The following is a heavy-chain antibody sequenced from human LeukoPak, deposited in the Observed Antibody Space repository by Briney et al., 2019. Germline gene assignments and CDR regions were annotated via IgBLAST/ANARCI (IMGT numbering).Heavy chain of an antibody. J-gene: IGHJ4*02. CDR3: ARDPDIAATDTDY. CDR2: IYHSGST. Sequence: SETLSLTCAVSGGSISSSNWWSWVRQPPGKGLEWIGEIYHSGSTNYNPSLKSRVTISVDKSKNQFSLNLTSVTAADTAVYYCARDPDIAATDTDYWGQGTLVTVSS. CDR1: GGSISSSNW. D-gene: IGHD6-13*01. V-gene: IGHV4-4*02.